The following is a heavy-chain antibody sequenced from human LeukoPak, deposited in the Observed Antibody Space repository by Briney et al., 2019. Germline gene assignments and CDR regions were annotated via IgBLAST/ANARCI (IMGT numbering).Heavy chain of an antibody. D-gene: IGHD3-22*01. CDR3: AKDRHTTMIVVAINAEYFQH. J-gene: IGHJ1*01. CDR1: GFTFSSYA. CDR2: ISGSGGST. V-gene: IGHV3-23*01. Sequence: PGGSLRLSCAASGFTFSSYAMSWVRQAPGKGLEWVSAISGSGGSTYYSDSVKGRLTISRDNSKNTLYLQMNSLRAEDTAVYYCAKDRHTTMIVVAINAEYFQHWGQGTLVTVSS.